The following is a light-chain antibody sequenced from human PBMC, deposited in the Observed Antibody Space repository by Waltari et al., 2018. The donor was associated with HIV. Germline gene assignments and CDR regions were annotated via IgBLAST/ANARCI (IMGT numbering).Light chain of an antibody. CDR3: LLSYNGVRF. Sequence: VVTQEPSLTVSPGDTVTLSCASFSGTVPSSHFPSLFQLKHGQAPRTPIYFLEKRHPLTPGRFSGSLDGGRAILTLSGALPEDEAEYFCLLSYNGVRFFGGGTTLTV. V-gene: IGLV7-46*01. J-gene: IGLJ2*01. CDR2: FLE. CDR1: SGTVPSSHF.